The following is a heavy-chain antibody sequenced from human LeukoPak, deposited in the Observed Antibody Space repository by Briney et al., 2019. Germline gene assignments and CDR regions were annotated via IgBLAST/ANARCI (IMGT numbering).Heavy chain of an antibody. J-gene: IGHJ4*02. CDR1: GYSISSGYY. Sequence: PSETLSLTCTVSGYSISSGYYWGWIRQPPGKGLEWIGSIYHSGSTYYNPSLKSRVTISVDTSKNQFSLKLSSMTAADTAVYYCARGYSGYDYYFDYWGQGTLVTVSS. D-gene: IGHD5-12*01. CDR2: IYHSGST. V-gene: IGHV4-38-2*02. CDR3: ARGYSGYDYYFDY.